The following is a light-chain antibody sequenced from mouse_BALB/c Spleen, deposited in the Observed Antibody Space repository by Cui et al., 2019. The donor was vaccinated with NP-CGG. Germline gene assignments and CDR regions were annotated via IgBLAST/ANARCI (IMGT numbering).Light chain of an antibody. V-gene: IGLV1*01. J-gene: IGLJ1*01. CDR1: TGAVTTSNY. Sequence: QAVVTQASALTTSPGETVTFTGRSSTGAVTTSNYANWVQEKPDHLFTGLIGGTNNRAPGVPARFSGSLIGDKAALTITGAQTEDEAIYFCALWYSNHWVFGGGTKLTVL. CDR2: GTN. CDR3: ALWYSNHWV.